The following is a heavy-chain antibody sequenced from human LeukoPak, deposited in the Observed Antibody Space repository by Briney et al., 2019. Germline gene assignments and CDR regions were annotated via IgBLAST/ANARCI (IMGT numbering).Heavy chain of an antibody. J-gene: IGHJ4*02. V-gene: IGHV1-69*05. CDR2: IIPIFGTA. CDR3: ARPLGYDSSGPHFDY. Sequence: ASVKVSCKASGGTFSSYAISWVRQAPGQGLEWMGGIIPIFGTANYAQKFQGRVTITTDESTSTAYMELSSLRSEDTAVYYCARPLGYDSSGPHFDYWGQGTLVTVSS. CDR1: GGTFSSYA. D-gene: IGHD3-22*01.